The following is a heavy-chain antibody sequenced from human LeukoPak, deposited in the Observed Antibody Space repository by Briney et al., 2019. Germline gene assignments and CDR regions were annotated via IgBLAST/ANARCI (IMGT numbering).Heavy chain of an antibody. D-gene: IGHD4-17*01. J-gene: IGHJ3*02. CDR1: SYTFGDYA. Sequence: PGGSLTLSCTTSSYTFGDYAMSGLRHAPGGALEWVSSITRKGYGGTKQCAASVKGRFTISRDDSKRVAYLQMNSLKTEGTAVYYCSIDKVTVTTGDTNAFDIWGQGTMVTVSS. V-gene: IGHV3-49*03. CDR2: ITRKGYGGTK. CDR3: SIDKVTVTTGDTNAFDI.